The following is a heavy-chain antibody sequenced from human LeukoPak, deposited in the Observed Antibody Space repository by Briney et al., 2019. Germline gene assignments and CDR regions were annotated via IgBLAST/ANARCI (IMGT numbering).Heavy chain of an antibody. CDR2: ISYDGSNK. J-gene: IGHJ4*02. D-gene: IGHD5-12*01. CDR3: AREGVFMDSGYTYYFDY. CDR1: GFTFSSYA. Sequence: GGSLRLSCAASGFTFSSYAMHWVRQAPGKGLEWVAVISYDGSNKYYADSVKGRFTISRDNSKNTLYLQMNSLRAEDTAVYYCAREGVFMDSGYTYYFDYWGQGTLVTVSS. V-gene: IGHV3-30-3*01.